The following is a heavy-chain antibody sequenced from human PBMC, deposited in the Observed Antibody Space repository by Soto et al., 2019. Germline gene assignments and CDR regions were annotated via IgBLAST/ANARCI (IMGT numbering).Heavy chain of an antibody. V-gene: IGHV3-9*01. CDR2: ISWNSGSI. CDR3: AKAYAAHGGYYYYGMDV. J-gene: IGHJ6*02. CDR1: GFTFDDYA. Sequence: PGGSLRLSCAASGFTFDDYAMHWVRQAPGKGLEWVSGISWNSGSIGYADSVKGRFTISRDNAKNSLYLQMNSLRAEDTALYYCAKAYAAHGGYYYYGMDVWGQGTTVTVSS. D-gene: IGHD2-2*01.